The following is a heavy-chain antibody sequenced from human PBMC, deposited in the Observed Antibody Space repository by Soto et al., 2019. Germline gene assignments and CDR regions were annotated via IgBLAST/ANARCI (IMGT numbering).Heavy chain of an antibody. CDR3: ARGVEVCTSCNWFDP. D-gene: IGHD2-2*01. CDR1: GGSISSGGYY. Sequence: SETLSLTCTVSGGSISSGGYYWSWIRQHPGKGLEWIGYIYYSGSTYYNPSLKSRVTISVDTSKNQFSLKLSSVTAADTAVYYCARGVEVCTSCNWFDPWGQGTLVTVSS. CDR2: IYYSGST. J-gene: IGHJ5*02. V-gene: IGHV4-31*03.